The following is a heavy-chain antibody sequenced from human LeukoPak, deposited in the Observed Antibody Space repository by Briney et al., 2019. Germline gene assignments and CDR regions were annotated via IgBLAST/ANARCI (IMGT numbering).Heavy chain of an antibody. J-gene: IGHJ4*02. CDR1: GFSFSSYT. CDR3: ARGGARYLDN. Sequence: GRSLRLSCVASGFSFSSYTMSWVRQAPGKGLEWVAKMKEDGSDIYYVDSVKGRFTICRDNAKNSLCLQMSSLRVDDTAVYYCARGGARYLDNWGQGTLVTVSS. D-gene: IGHD3-9*01. V-gene: IGHV3-7*01. CDR2: MKEDGSDI.